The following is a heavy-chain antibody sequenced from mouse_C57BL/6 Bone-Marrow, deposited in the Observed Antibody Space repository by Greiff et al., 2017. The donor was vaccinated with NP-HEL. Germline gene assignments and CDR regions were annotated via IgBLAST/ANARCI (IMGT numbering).Heavy chain of an antibody. D-gene: IGHD2-3*01. CDR3: ARDDGYYLDY. CDR2: IDPSDSYT. Sequence: VKLQQPGAELVMPGASVKLSCKASGYPFTSYWMHWVKQRPGQGLEWIGEIDPSDSYTNYNQKFKGKSTLTVDKSSSTAYMQLSSLTSEDSAVYYCARDDGYYLDYWGQGTTLTVSS. J-gene: IGHJ2*01. V-gene: IGHV1-69*01. CDR1: GYPFTSYW.